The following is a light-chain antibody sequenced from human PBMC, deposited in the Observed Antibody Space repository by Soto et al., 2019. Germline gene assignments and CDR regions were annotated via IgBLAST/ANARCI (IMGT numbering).Light chain of an antibody. CDR3: AAWDDRLWV. V-gene: IGLV2-8*01. J-gene: IGLJ3*02. CDR1: SSDVGGYNY. CDR2: EVS. Sequence: QSALTQPPSASGSPGQSVTISCTGTSSDVGGYNYVSWYQQHPGKAPKLMIYEVSKRPSGVPDRFSGSKSGTSASLAISGLQSEDEADYYCAAWDDRLWVFGGGTKLTVL.